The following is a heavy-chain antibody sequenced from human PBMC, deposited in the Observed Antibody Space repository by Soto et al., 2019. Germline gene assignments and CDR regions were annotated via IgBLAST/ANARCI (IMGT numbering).Heavy chain of an antibody. D-gene: IGHD2-2*01. CDR1: GFTFSSYA. Sequence: PRGSLRLSCAASGFTFSSYAMSWVRQAPGKGLEWVSAISGSGGSTYYADSVKGRFTISRDNSKNTLYLQMNSLRAEDTAVYYCSKTKVVPAAGDYWGQGTLVTVSS. V-gene: IGHV3-23*01. CDR2: ISGSGGST. J-gene: IGHJ4*02. CDR3: SKTKVVPAAGDY.